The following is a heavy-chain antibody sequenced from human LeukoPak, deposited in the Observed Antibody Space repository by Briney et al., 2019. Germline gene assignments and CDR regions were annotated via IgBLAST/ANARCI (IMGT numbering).Heavy chain of an antibody. D-gene: IGHD6-19*01. CDR2: IEKDGSGT. Sequence: GGSLRLSCAASGFTFENYAMTWVRQAPGKGLEWVSTIEKDGSGTYYADSVKGRFTISRDNSKNTLYLQMNSLRAEDTAVYYCAGIAVAGTRGFDYWGQGTLVTVSS. J-gene: IGHJ4*02. CDR3: AGIAVAGTRGFDY. V-gene: IGHV3-23*05. CDR1: GFTFENYA.